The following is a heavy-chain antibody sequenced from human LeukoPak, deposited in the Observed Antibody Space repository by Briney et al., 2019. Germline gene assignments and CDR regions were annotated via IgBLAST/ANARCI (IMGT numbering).Heavy chain of an antibody. Sequence: GGSLRLSCAASGFTSNTNAMSWVRRAPGKGLEWVSAISGRTGGTYYADSVRGRFTISRDNSKSTLYLQMDRLRAEATAVYYCPKCGNSGCHLRDYWGQGTLVSVSS. CDR3: PKCGNSGCHLRDY. CDR2: ISGRTGGT. D-gene: IGHD5-12*01. V-gene: IGHV3-23*01. J-gene: IGHJ4*02. CDR1: GFTSNTNA.